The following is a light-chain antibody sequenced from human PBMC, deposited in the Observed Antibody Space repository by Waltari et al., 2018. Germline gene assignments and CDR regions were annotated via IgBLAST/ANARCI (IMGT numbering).Light chain of an antibody. J-gene: IGKJ1*01. CDR2: KAS. CDR3: HQYNAYPWT. Sequence: DVQMTQSPSTLSASVGDRVTITCRASQTISNWLAWYQQKPGKAPTLLIYKASSLQGGVPSRFSGSGSGAEFTLTISSLQPDDFATYYCHQYNAYPWTFGQGTKVEIK. V-gene: IGKV1-5*03. CDR1: QTISNW.